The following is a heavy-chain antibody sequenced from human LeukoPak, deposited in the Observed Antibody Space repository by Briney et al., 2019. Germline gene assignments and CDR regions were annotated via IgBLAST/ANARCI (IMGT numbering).Heavy chain of an antibody. CDR1: GGSVTSGTYH. V-gene: IGHV4-39*07. Sequence: SETLSLTCSVSGGSVTSGTYHWGWIRQPPGKGLEWIGSVYFDGGTHYNPSLQSRVTVSVDTSKNQFSLRLSSVTAADTALYYCTRDHYYDGRGRFDPWGQGTLVTVSS. D-gene: IGHD3-16*01. CDR3: TRDHYYDGRGRFDP. CDR2: VYFDGGT. J-gene: IGHJ5*02.